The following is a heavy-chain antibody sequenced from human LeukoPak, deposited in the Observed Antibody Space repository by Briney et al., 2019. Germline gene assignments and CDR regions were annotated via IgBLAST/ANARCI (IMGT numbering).Heavy chain of an antibody. V-gene: IGHV3-7*01. CDR1: GFTFSMFW. CDR2: IKQVGSEE. D-gene: IGHD2-2*01. J-gene: IGHJ4*02. Sequence: GGSLRLSCAASGFTFSMFWLSWVREAPGEGLEWVAEIKQVGSEEHYVHSVKSRFIISRDNAKNSLYLQKNSLRAEATAVYYCARGYCSGSRCSRSYWGQGTLVTVSS. CDR3: ARGYCSGSRCSRSY.